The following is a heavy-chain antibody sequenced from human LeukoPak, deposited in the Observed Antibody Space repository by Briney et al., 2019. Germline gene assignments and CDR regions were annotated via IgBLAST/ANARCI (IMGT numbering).Heavy chain of an antibody. CDR1: GFTFDDFG. V-gene: IGHV3-20*01. D-gene: IGHD3-10*01. Sequence: PGGSLRLSCAASGFTFDDFGMSWVRQAPGKGLEWVSGINWNGGSTVYADSVKGRFTISRDNAKNSLYLQMNSLRAEDTALYHCARVWFGEVSDYMDVWGKGTTVTISS. CDR2: INWNGGST. CDR3: ARVWFGEVSDYMDV. J-gene: IGHJ6*03.